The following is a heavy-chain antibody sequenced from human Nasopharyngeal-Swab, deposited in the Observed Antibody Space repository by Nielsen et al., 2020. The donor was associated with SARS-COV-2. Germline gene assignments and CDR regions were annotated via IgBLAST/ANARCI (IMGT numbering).Heavy chain of an antibody. Sequence: AGSLTLSCAASGLTFSSYSMSWVRQAPGRVLEWVSAISGSGGNTYYADSVKGLFTISRDTSKNTPYLQMNSLRAEDTAVYYCAKVWGPTFGGVIFWPYYFDYWGQGTLVTVSS. CDR3: AKVWGPTFGGVIFWPYYFDY. CDR2: ISGSGGNT. J-gene: IGHJ4*02. V-gene: IGHV3-23*01. CDR1: GLTFSSYS. D-gene: IGHD3-16*02.